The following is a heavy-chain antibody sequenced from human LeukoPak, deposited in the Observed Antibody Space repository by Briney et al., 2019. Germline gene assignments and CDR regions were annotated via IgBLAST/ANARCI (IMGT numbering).Heavy chain of an antibody. D-gene: IGHD6-13*01. V-gene: IGHV4-39*01. CDR2: IYYSGST. CDR1: GGSISSSSYY. Sequence: PSETLSLTCTVSGGSISSSSYYWGWIRQPPGKGPEWIGSIYYSGSTYYNPSLKSRVTISVDTSKNQFSLKLSSVTAADTAVYYCARAHSSSWHFDYWGQGTLVTVSS. J-gene: IGHJ4*02. CDR3: ARAHSSSWHFDY.